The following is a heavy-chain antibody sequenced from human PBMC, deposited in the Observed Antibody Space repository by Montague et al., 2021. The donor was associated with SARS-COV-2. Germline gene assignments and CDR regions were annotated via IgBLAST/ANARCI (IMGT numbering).Heavy chain of an antibody. D-gene: IGHD6-19*01. CDR2: IYYLGTT. V-gene: IGHV4-59*11. J-gene: IGHJ6*02. Sequence: SETLSLTCIVSGGSISGHYWSWVRQTPEKGLEWIGYIYYLGTTNYNPSLKTRVTFSVDTFKNQLSLMLTSVTAADTGVYYCARNGGAAVPGLLLGMDIGGQGTTVTVSS. CDR1: GGSISGHY. CDR3: ARNGGAAVPGLLLGMDI.